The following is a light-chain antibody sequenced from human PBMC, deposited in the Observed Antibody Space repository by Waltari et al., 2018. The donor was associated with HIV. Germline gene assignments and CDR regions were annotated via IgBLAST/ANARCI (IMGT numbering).Light chain of an antibody. CDR2: IDE. CDR1: LHDRM. CDR3: QSTYDDGTII. Sequence: SFELTQPPSVSVSPGQTARITCSGLHDRMGAWYQLKSGQAPSMIIFIDEQRPSWNPAMFSGSRSGTRLTLTITGVQDDEEAAYVSQSTYDDGTIIFGAGT. V-gene: IGLV3-25*02. J-gene: IGLJ2*01.